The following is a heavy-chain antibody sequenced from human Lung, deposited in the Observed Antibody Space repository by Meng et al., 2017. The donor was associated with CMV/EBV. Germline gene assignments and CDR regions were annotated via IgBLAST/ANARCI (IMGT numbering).Heavy chain of an antibody. CDR3: AREMVRAYSVDY. D-gene: IGHD3-10*01. CDR1: GFSFSTYW. V-gene: IGHV3-74*01. Sequence: ESXKISCAASGFSFSTYWMQWVRRAPGKGLEWVSRIDFDGSRTTYADAVKGRFTISRDNAKNTLYLQMNSLRVEDTAVYYCAREMVRAYSVDYWGQGTLVTVSS. J-gene: IGHJ4*02. CDR2: IDFDGSRT.